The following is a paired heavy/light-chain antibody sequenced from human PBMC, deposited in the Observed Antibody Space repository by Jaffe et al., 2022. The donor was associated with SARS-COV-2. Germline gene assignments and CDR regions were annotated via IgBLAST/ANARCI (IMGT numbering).Heavy chain of an antibody. J-gene: IGHJ5*02. CDR2: INPSGSDT. Sequence: QVQLVQSGAEVKKPGASVKLSCKAIGFTFTAYWVHWVRQAPGQGLEWMGIINPSGSDTLYAQKIQGRVTMTRDTSTSTVYMELSSLRSEDTAVYYCARDNSRGLGSYGSGTYWWFDPWGQGTLVTVSS. CDR1: GFTFTAYW. D-gene: IGHD3-10*01. CDR3: ARDNSRGLGSYGSGTYWWFDP. V-gene: IGHV1-46*01.
Light chain of an antibody. CDR3: NSRHSSGIWV. CDR2: GEN. V-gene: IGLV3-19*01. J-gene: IGLJ3*02. CDR1: SLRSNY. Sequence: SSELTQDPAVSVALGQTVTITCQGDSLRSNYASWYQQKPGQAPVVVIYGENNRPSGIPDRFSGSTSGDTGSLTITGAQAEDEADYYCNSRHSSGIWVFGGGTRLTVL.